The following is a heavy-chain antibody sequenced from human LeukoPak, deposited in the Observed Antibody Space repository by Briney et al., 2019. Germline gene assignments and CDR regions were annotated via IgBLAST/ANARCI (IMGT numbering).Heavy chain of an antibody. D-gene: IGHD3-22*01. V-gene: IGHV4-34*01. CDR2: INHSGST. CDR1: GGSFSGYY. CDR3: ARGRYYYDSSGYPSYFDY. Sequence: SETLSLTCAVYGGSFSGYYWSWIRQPPGKGLEWIGEINHSGSTNYNPSLKSRVTISVDTSKNQFSLELSSVTAADTAVYYCARGRYYYDSSGYPSYFDYWGQGTLVTVSS. J-gene: IGHJ4*02.